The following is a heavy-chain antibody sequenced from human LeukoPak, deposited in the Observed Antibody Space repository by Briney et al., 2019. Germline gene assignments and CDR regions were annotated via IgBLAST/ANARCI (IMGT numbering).Heavy chain of an antibody. CDR1: GFTFGSYG. CDR2: ISYDGSNL. Sequence: GGSLRLSCVVTGFTFGSYGMQWVRQAPGKGLEWVAVISYDGSNLYYADSVKGRFTISRDNSKNTLYLQMNSVRAEDTAMYYCANWDNPEYLGYWGQGTLVTVSS. V-gene: IGHV3-30*18. D-gene: IGHD1-14*01. CDR3: ANWDNPEYLGY. J-gene: IGHJ4*02.